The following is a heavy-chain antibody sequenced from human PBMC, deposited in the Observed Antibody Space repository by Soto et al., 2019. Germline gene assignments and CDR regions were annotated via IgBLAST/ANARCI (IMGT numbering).Heavy chain of an antibody. CDR1: GFTFSSYA. J-gene: IGHJ4*02. D-gene: IGHD3-3*01. Sequence: EVQLLESGGGLVQPGGSLRLSCAASGFTFSSYAMNWVRQAPGKGLEWVSSVSGGGDGTYYADSVKGRFTISRDNSKTTRELQRNGLRAPDMDVYSCTKGQIFGVVTHYFDSWGQGTLVTVSS. V-gene: IGHV3-23*01. CDR3: TKGQIFGVVTHYFDS. CDR2: VSGGGDGT.